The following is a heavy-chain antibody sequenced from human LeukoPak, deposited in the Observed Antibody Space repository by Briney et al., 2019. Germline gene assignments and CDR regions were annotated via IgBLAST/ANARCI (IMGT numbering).Heavy chain of an antibody. CDR1: GFTFSSYS. V-gene: IGHV3-23*01. J-gene: IGHJ4*02. Sequence: GGSLRLSCAASGFTFSSYSMNWVRQAPGKGLEWVSAISGSGGSTYYADSVKGRFTISRDNSKNTLYLQMNSLRAEDTAVYYCAKESDYYGSGSYYTALDYWGQGTLVTVSS. CDR3: AKESDYYGSGSYYTALDY. D-gene: IGHD3-10*01. CDR2: ISGSGGST.